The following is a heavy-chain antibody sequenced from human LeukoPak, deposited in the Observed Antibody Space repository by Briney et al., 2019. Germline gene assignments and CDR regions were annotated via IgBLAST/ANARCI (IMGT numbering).Heavy chain of an antibody. D-gene: IGHD5-18*01. CDR2: IWSDGRNK. V-gene: IGHV3-33*01. CDR1: GFTFSSYG. Sequence: GRSLRPSCAASGFTFSSYGMHWVRQAPGKGLEWVAVIWSDGRNKYYADSVKGRFTISRDNSKNTLYLQMNSLRAEDTAVYYCARDVDTYYYYYGMDVWGQGTTVTVSS. CDR3: ARDVDTYYYYYGMDV. J-gene: IGHJ6*02.